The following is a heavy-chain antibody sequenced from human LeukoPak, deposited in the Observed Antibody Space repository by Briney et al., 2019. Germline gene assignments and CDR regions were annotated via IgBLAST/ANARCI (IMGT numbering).Heavy chain of an antibody. CDR2: ISSSSSYI. D-gene: IGHD5-18*01. Sequence: PGGSLRLSCAASGFTFSSYSMNWVRQAPGKGLEWVSSISSSSSYIYYADSVKGRFTISRDNAKNSLYLQMNSLSPEDTAVYYCARGYSNWPQTDYWGQGTLVTVSS. V-gene: IGHV3-21*01. CDR1: GFTFSSYS. CDR3: ARGYSNWPQTDY. J-gene: IGHJ4*02.